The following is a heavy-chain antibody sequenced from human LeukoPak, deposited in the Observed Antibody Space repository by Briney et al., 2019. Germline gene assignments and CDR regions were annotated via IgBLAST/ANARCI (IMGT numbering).Heavy chain of an antibody. V-gene: IGHV3-7*01. Sequence: GGSLRLSCAASKFTFSTYLMSWVRQAPGKGLEWVASIKQDGTEKYYVDSVKGRFTISRDNAKNSLYLQMNSLRAVDTGVYYCARDLDYWGQGTLVTVSS. J-gene: IGHJ4*02. CDR1: KFTFSTYL. CDR3: ARDLDY. CDR2: IKQDGTEK.